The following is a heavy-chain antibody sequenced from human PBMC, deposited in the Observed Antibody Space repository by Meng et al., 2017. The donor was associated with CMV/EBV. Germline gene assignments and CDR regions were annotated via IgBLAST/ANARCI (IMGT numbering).Heavy chain of an antibody. CDR3: ARPRGGIAVD. J-gene: IGHJ4*02. Sequence: ESLKISCAASGFTFSSYWMSWVRQAPGKGLEWVANIKQDGSEKYYVDSVKGRFTISRDNAKNSLYLQMNSLRAEDTAVYYCARPRGGIAVDWGQGTLVTVSS. D-gene: IGHD6-19*01. V-gene: IGHV3-7*01. CDR2: IKQDGSEK. CDR1: GFTFSSYW.